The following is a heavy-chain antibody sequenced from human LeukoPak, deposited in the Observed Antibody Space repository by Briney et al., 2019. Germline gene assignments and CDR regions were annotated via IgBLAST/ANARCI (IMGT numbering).Heavy chain of an antibody. D-gene: IGHD3-22*01. V-gene: IGHV1-18*01. Sequence: ASVKVSCKASGYTFTSYGISWVRQAPGQGLEWMGWISACNGNTNYAQKLQGRVTMTTDTSTSTAYMELRSLRSDDTAVYYCARDGVLWYYYDSSGYYTKYYFDYWGQGTLVTVSS. J-gene: IGHJ4*02. CDR1: GYTFTSYG. CDR3: ARDGVLWYYYDSSGYYTKYYFDY. CDR2: ISACNGNT.